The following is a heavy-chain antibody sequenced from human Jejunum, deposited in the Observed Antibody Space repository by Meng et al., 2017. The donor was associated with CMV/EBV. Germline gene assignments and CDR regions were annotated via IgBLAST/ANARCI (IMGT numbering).Heavy chain of an antibody. CDR2: IRRRKEGYTT. CDR1: GFSFSGAW. Sequence: GFSFSGAWMNWVRQAPGKGLEWVGHIRRRKEGYTTEYAAPVKGRFSISRDDSKNTLYLQMNSLKAEDTAVYYCTPESDIPAEKFYWGQGSLVTVSS. D-gene: IGHD6-13*01. CDR3: TPESDIPAEKFY. V-gene: IGHV3-15*07. J-gene: IGHJ4*02.